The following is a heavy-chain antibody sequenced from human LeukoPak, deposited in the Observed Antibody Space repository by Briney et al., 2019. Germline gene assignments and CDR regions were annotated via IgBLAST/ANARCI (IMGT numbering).Heavy chain of an antibody. CDR2: IIPILGIA. J-gene: IGHJ4*02. V-gene: IGHV1-69*04. CDR1: GGAFSSYA. Sequence: SVKVSCTASGGAFSSYAISWVRQAPGQGLEWMGRIIPILGIANYAQKFQGRVTITADKSTSTAYMELSSLRSEDTAVYYCARDAYYDSSGGWGQGTLVTVSS. D-gene: IGHD3-22*01. CDR3: ARDAYYDSSGG.